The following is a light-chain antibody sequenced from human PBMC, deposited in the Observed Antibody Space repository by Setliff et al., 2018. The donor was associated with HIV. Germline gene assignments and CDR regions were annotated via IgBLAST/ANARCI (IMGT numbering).Light chain of an antibody. CDR1: NSDVSGYNY. Sequence: QSVLTQPASVSGSPGQSITISCTGTNSDVSGYNYVSWYQQYPGKAPKLMIYEVSNRPSGVSNRFSGSKSGSTASLTISGLQAEDEAEYYCSSYRSNNPYVFGTGTKVTVL. J-gene: IGLJ1*01. CDR2: EVS. CDR3: SSYRSNNPYV. V-gene: IGLV2-14*01.